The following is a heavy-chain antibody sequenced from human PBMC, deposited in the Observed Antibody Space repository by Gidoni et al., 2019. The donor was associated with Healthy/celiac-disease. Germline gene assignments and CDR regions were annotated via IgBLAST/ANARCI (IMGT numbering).Heavy chain of an antibody. Sequence: EVQLLESGGGLVQPGGSLRLSCAASGFTFSSYAMSWVRQAPGKGLEWVSASSGSGGSTYYADSVKGRFTISRDNSKNTLYLQMNSLRAEDTAVYYCAKSGVGAPQTPHYYYYYMDVWGKGTTVTVSS. V-gene: IGHV3-23*01. J-gene: IGHJ6*03. D-gene: IGHD1-26*01. CDR2: SSGSGGST. CDR1: GFTFSSYA. CDR3: AKSGVGAPQTPHYYYYYMDV.